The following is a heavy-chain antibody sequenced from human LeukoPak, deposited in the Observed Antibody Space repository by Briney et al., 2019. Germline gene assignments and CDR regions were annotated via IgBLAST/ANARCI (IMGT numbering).Heavy chain of an antibody. CDR3: ARDYGDYGFDC. J-gene: IGHJ4*02. V-gene: IGHV4-39*07. CDR1: GGSISSSSYY. CDR2: IYYSGST. Sequence: SETLSLTCTVSGGSISSSSYYWGWIRQPPGKGLEWIGSIYYSGSTYYNPSLKSRVTISVDTSKNQFSLKLSSVTAADTAVYYCARDYGDYGFDCWGQGTLVTVSS. D-gene: IGHD4-17*01.